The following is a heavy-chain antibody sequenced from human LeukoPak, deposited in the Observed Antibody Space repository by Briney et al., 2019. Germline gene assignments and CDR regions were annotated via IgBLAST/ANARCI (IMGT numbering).Heavy chain of an antibody. CDR1: GYTFTSYY. CDR3: ARGDKYSYGPGD. J-gene: IGHJ4*02. D-gene: IGHD5-18*01. V-gene: IGHV1-46*01. CDR2: INPSGGST. Sequence: ASVKVSCKASGYTFTSYYMHWVRQAPGQGLEWMGIINPSGGSTTYAQKFQGCVTMTRDTSISTACLELSRLRSDDTAVYYCARGDKYSYGPGDWGQGTLVTVSS.